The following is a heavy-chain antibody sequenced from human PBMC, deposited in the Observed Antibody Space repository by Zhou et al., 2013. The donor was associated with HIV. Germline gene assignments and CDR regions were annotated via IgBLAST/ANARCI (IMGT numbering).Heavy chain of an antibody. V-gene: IGHV1-69*05. CDR3: ARDRGYCGGDCPMGDAFEI. CDR1: GYTFTTYG. D-gene: IGHD2-21*01. J-gene: IGHJ3*02. CDR2: IIPIFGTA. Sequence: QVQLVQSGAEVKKPGASVKVSCKASGYTFTTYGVNWVRQAPGQGLEWMGGIIPIFGTANYAQRLQGRVTITTDESTSTAYMELSSLTSEDTAVYYCARDRGYCGGDCPMGDAFEIWGQGAMVTVSS.